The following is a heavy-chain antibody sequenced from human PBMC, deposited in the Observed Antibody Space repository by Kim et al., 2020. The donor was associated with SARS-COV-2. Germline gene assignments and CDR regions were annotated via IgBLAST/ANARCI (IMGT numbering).Heavy chain of an antibody. CDR2: IIPIFGTA. D-gene: IGHD1-26*01. J-gene: IGHJ4*02. V-gene: IGHV1-69*06. Sequence: SVKVSCKASGGTFSSYAISWVRQAPGQGLEWMGGIIPIFGTANYAQKFQGRVTITADKSTSTAYMELSSLRSEDTAVYYCAGSLIVGPTRVSDYWGQGTLVTVSS. CDR1: GGTFSSYA. CDR3: AGSLIVGPTRVSDY.